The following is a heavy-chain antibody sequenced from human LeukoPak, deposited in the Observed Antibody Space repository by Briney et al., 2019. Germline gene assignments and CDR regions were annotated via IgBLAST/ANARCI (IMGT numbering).Heavy chain of an antibody. D-gene: IGHD6-19*01. V-gene: IGHV3-30*18. J-gene: IGHJ4*02. CDR2: ISYDGSNK. CDR3: AKQQWLGYFDY. Sequence: PGRSLRLSCAASGFTFSSYGMHWVRQAPGKGPEWVAVISYDGSNKYYADSVKGRFTISRDNSKNTLYLQMNSLRAEDTAVYYCAKQQWLGYFDYWGQGTLVTVSS. CDR1: GFTFSSYG.